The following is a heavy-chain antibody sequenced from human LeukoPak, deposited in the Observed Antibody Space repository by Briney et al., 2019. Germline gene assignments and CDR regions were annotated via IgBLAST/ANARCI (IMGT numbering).Heavy chain of an antibody. V-gene: IGHV1-69*06. Sequence: ASVKVSCKASGGTFSSYAISWVRQAPGQGLEGMGGITPIFGTANYAQKSQGRVTITADKSTSTAYMELSSLRSEDTAVYYCARVTTNRVYYYYMDVWGKGTTVTVSS. CDR2: ITPIFGTA. CDR1: GGTFSSYA. CDR3: ARVTTNRVYYYYMDV. D-gene: IGHD4-17*01. J-gene: IGHJ6*03.